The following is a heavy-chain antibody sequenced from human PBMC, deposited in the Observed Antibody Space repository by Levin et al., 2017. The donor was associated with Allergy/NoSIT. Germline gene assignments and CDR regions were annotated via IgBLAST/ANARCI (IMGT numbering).Heavy chain of an antibody. CDR2: MSGSGGST. CDR1: GFTFSTYA. Sequence: GGSLRLSCAASGFTFSTYAMSWVRQAPGKGLEWVSAMSGSGGSTYYADSVKGRFTISRDNSKNTLYLQMNSLRAEDTAVYYCAKLGIMIRGVIVGVGIDYWGQGTLVTVSS. V-gene: IGHV3-23*01. D-gene: IGHD3-10*01. CDR3: AKLGIMIRGVIVGVGIDY. J-gene: IGHJ4*02.